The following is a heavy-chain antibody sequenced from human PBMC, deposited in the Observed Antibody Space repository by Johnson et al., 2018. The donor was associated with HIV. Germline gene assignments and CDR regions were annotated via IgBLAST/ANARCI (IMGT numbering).Heavy chain of an antibody. V-gene: IGHV3-25*05. CDR1: QFTFSRYY. D-gene: IGHD3-3*01. CDR3: ARDRGESEKEEWASDYYDFGRDYPGQDPRAVVGSFDI. CDR2: INPNGGST. J-gene: IGHJ3*02. Sequence: VQLVESGGGLTKPAWSPRLSCAASQFTFSRYYMNCVRQAPGNGLELVGQINPNGGSTYYADSVKGRFTISRDNSKNTLYLQMDSLRPEDTALYYCARDRGESEKEEWASDYYDFGRDYPGQDPRAVVGSFDIWGQGTMVTVSS.